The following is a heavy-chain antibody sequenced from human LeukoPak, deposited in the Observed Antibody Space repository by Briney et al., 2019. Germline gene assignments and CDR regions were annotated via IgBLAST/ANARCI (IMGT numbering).Heavy chain of an antibody. V-gene: IGHV4-34*01. D-gene: IGHD2-15*01. CDR2: INHSGST. CDR1: GGSFSGYY. J-gene: IGHJ4*02. CDR3: ARAVSGPAGLDSGGYYFDY. Sequence: SETLSLTCAVYGGSFSGYYWSWIRQPPGKGLEWIGEINHSGSTNYNPSLKSRVTISVDTSKNQFSLKLSSVTAADTAVYYCARAVSGPAGLDSGGYYFDYWGQGTLVTVSS.